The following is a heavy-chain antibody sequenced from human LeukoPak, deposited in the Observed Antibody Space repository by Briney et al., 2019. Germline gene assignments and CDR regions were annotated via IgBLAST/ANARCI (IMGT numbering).Heavy chain of an antibody. CDR3: ARRSYDSGNYYNGWFFDY. V-gene: IGHV4-61*02. Sequence: PSQTLSLTCTVSGGSISSGSYYWSWIRQPAGKGLEWIGRIYTSGSTNYNPSLKSRVTISVDTSKNQFSLKLRSVIAADTAVYYCARRSYDSGNYYNGWFFDYWGRGTLVTVSS. CDR2: IYTSGST. CDR1: GGSISSGSYY. J-gene: IGHJ4*02. D-gene: IGHD3-10*01.